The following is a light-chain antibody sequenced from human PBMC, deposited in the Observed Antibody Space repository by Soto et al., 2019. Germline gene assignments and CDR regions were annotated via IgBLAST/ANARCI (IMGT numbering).Light chain of an antibody. J-gene: IGKJ1*01. V-gene: IGKV3-20*01. CDR2: GAS. Sequence: EIVLTQSPGTLSLSPGERATLSCRASQSVSTIDLALYQQKPVQAPRLLTYGASSRATGIPDRFSGSGSGTDFTLTISRLEPEDFAVYYCQQYGSSLWTFGQGTKVDIK. CDR1: QSVSTID. CDR3: QQYGSSLWT.